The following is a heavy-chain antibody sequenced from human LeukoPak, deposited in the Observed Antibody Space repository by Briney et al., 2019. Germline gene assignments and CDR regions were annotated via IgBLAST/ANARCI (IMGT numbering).Heavy chain of an antibody. D-gene: IGHD2-2*01. V-gene: IGHV3-7*01. CDR1: GFTFSNYW. Sequence: PGGSLRLSCAASGFTFSNYWISWFRQAPGKGLEWLANIKQDGSEKYYVDSVKGRFTISRDNAKNSLYLQMNSLRAEDTAVYYCAGQYCSSTSCWPFDYWGQGTLVTVSS. CDR2: IKQDGSEK. J-gene: IGHJ4*02. CDR3: AGQYCSSTSCWPFDY.